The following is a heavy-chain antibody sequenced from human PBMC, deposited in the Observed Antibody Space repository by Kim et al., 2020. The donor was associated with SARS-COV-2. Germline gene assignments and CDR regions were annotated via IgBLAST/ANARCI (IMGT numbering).Heavy chain of an antibody. J-gene: IGHJ5*02. CDR3: ARGPLWFGVGASTEPQTVYSNNWFDP. D-gene: IGHD3-10*01. CDR1: GYSFTSYW. CDR2: IYPGDSDT. V-gene: IGHV5-51*01. Sequence: GESLKISCKGSGYSFTSYWIGWVRQMPGKGLEWMGIIYPGDSDTRYSPSFQGQVTISADKSISTAYLQWSSLKASDTAMYYCARGPLWFGVGASTEPQTVYSNNWFDPWGQGTLVTVSS.